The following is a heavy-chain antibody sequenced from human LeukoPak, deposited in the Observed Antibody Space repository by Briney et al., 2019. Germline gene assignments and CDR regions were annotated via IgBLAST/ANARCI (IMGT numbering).Heavy chain of an antibody. D-gene: IGHD1-20*01. CDR1: GGSISSYS. CDR2: INYSGST. CDR3: ARVRRITGTADFDY. J-gene: IGHJ4*02. V-gene: IGHV4-59*01. Sequence: SETLSLTCSVSGGSISSYSWSWIRQPPGKGLEWIGYINYSGSTNYNPSLKSRVTISVDTSKNQFSVKLSSVTAADTAVYYCARVRRITGTADFDYWGQGTLVTVSS.